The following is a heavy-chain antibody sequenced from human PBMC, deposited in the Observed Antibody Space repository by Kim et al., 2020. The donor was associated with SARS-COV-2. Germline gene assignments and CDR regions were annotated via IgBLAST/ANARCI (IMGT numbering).Heavy chain of an antibody. CDR1: GGSVSSGSYY. D-gene: IGHD6-13*01. J-gene: IGHJ4*01. CDR3: ARAPMYSSSWAFDY. Sequence: SETLSLTCTVSGGSVSSGSYYWSWIRQPPGKGLEWIGYIYYSGSTNYNPSLKSRVTISVDTSKNQFSLKLSSVTAADTAVYYCARAPMYSSSWAFDYWG. CDR2: IYYSGST. V-gene: IGHV4-61*01.